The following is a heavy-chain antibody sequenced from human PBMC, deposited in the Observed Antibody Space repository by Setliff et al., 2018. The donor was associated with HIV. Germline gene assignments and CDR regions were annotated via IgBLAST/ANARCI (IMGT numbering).Heavy chain of an antibody. CDR3: ASLPPLYDSSGYYYFEY. CDR2: IYYSGST. J-gene: IGHJ4*02. D-gene: IGHD3-22*01. V-gene: IGHV4-39*01. Sequence: SETLSLTCSVSGDSISSSSYYWGWIRHPPGKGLEWIGSIYYSGSTYYNPSLNSRVTISVDASKNQFSLTLSSVTAADTAVYYCASLPPLYDSSGYYYFEYWGQGTLVTVSS. CDR1: GDSISSSSYY.